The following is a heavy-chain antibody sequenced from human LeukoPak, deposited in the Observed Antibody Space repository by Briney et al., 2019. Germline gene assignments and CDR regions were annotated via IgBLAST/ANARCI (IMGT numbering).Heavy chain of an antibody. D-gene: IGHD1-26*01. CDR2: IYYSGNT. Sequence: SETLSLTCTVSGGSISSSSYYWGWIRQPPGKGLEWIGSIYYSGNTYYNPSLKSRVTISVDTSKNQFSLKLSSVTAADTAVYYCARDGRFPPEVLPRYFDYWGQGTLVTVSS. CDR1: GGSISSSSYY. J-gene: IGHJ4*02. CDR3: ARDGRFPPEVLPRYFDY. V-gene: IGHV4-39*07.